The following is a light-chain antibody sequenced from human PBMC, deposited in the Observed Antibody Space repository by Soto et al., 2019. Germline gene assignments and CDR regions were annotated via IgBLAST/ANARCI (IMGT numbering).Light chain of an antibody. CDR3: RHYNTYSPPYT. V-gene: IGKV1-5*03. CDR1: QSISYW. CDR2: KAS. Sequence: DIQMTRSASNLSASVGDRVTITCRASQSISYWLAWYQQKLGKAPNLLIYKASSLESGVPSRFSGSGSGTEFTLTITSLQPDDFATYYCRHYNTYSPPYTFGQGTKLEIK. J-gene: IGKJ2*01.